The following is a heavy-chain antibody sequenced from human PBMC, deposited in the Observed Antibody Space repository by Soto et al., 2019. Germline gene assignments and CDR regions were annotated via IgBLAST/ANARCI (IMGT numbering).Heavy chain of an antibody. D-gene: IGHD3-10*01. Sequence: GASVKVSCKAPGGTFSTYAISWVRQAPGQGLEWMGGIIPMFGTANYAQRFQDRVTMTADKSTSTAYMELRSLRSEDTAFYYCATSYGSGYRAFDYWGQGAPVTVSS. CDR2: IIPMFGTA. V-gene: IGHV1-69*06. CDR3: ATSYGSGYRAFDY. J-gene: IGHJ4*02. CDR1: GGTFSTYA.